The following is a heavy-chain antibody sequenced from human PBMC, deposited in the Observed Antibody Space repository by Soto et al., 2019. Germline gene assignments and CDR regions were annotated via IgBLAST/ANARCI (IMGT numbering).Heavy chain of an antibody. CDR3: ATSSSSSWPFDDAFDI. Sequence: HPGGSLRLSCAASGFTFSSYAMSWVRQAPGKGLEWVSAISGSGGSTYYADSVKGRFTISRDNSKNTLYLQMNSLRAEDTAVYYCATSSSSSWPFDDAFDIWGQGTMVTVSS. D-gene: IGHD6-13*01. CDR2: ISGSGGST. V-gene: IGHV3-23*01. J-gene: IGHJ3*02. CDR1: GFTFSSYA.